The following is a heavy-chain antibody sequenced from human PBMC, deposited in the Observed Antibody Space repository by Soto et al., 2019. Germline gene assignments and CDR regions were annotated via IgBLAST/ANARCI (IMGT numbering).Heavy chain of an antibody. Sequence: QVQLQESGPGLVKPSETLSLTCTVSGGSISSYYWSWIRQPPGKGLEWIGYIYYSGSTNYNPSLKSRVTISVDTSKDQFSLKLSSVTAADTAVYYCARDQGGGNRGLGFDYWGQGTLVTVSS. CDR1: GGSISSYY. CDR2: IYYSGST. CDR3: ARDQGGGNRGLGFDY. D-gene: IGHD3-16*01. V-gene: IGHV4-59*01. J-gene: IGHJ4*02.